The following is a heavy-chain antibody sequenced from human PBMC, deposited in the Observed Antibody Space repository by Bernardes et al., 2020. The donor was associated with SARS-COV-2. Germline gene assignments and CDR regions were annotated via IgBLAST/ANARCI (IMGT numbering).Heavy chain of an antibody. J-gene: IGHJ4*02. CDR2: ISYDGSNK. Sequence: GGSLRLSCAASGFTFSSYGMHWVRQAPGKGLEWVAVISYDGSNKYYADSVKGRFTISRDNSKNTLYLQMNSLRAEDTAVYYCAKEDYDYVWGSYRSHYFDYWGQGTLVTVSS. D-gene: IGHD3-16*02. CDR1: GFTFSSYG. V-gene: IGHV3-30*18. CDR3: AKEDYDYVWGSYRSHYFDY.